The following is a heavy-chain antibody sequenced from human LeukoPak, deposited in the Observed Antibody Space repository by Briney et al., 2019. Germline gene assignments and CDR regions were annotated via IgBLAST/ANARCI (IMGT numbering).Heavy chain of an antibody. Sequence: GGPLRLSCAASGFTFSSYSMIWVRQAPGKGLEWVSYIGSISSAIYNAHSVGGRFNISRDNVKNSLYLQMNSLRAEDTAVYYCARHAPTSSAFDYWGHGTLVTDSS. D-gene: IGHD6-19*01. V-gene: IGHV3-48*04. CDR1: GFTFSSYS. CDR2: IGSISSAI. J-gene: IGHJ4*01. CDR3: ARHAPTSSAFDY.